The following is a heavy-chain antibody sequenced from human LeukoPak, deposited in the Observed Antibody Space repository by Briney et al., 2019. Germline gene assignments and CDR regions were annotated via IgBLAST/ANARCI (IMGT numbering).Heavy chain of an antibody. CDR3: ARDFYASGSLDY. D-gene: IGHD3-10*01. Sequence: GGSLRLSCAASGFTFSSYWMNWVRQAPGKGLEWVANIKQDGSDKYYVDSVRGRFTISRDNTKNSLYLQMNSLRAEDTAVYYCARDFYASGSLDYWGQGTLVTVSS. J-gene: IGHJ4*02. V-gene: IGHV3-7*01. CDR1: GFTFSSYW. CDR2: IKQDGSDK.